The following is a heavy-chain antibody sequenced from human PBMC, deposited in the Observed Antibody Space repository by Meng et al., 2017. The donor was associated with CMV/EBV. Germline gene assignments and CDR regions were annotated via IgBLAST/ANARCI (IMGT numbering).Heavy chain of an antibody. CDR1: GFNFSSYS. D-gene: IGHD2-2*01. CDR2: ISSSSSYI. Sequence: CAASGFNFSSYSMNWVRQAPGKGLEWVSFISSSSSYIYYADSVKGRFTISRDNAKNSLYLQMNSLRAEDTAVYYCATNPIVVVPAAISWGQGTLVTVSS. V-gene: IGHV3-21*01. J-gene: IGHJ4*02. CDR3: ATNPIVVVPAAIS.